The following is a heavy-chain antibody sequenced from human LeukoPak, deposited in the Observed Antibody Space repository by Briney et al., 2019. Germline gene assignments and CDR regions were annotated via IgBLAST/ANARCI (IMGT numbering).Heavy chain of an antibody. V-gene: IGHV3-21*01. CDR3: ARAPSGSGKWELPIG. Sequence: GGSLRLSCAASGFTFSSYSMNWVRQAPGKGLEWVSSISSSSSYIYYADSVKGRFTISRDNAKNSLYLQMNSLRAEDTAVYYCARAPSGSGKWELPIGWGQGTLVTVSS. D-gene: IGHD1-26*01. J-gene: IGHJ4*02. CDR1: GFTFSSYS. CDR2: ISSSSSYI.